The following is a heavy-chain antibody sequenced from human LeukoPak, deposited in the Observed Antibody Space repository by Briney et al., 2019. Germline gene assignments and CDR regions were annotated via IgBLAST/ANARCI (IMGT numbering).Heavy chain of an antibody. CDR3: VESGYFYAFDI. J-gene: IGHJ3*02. CDR2: IYYTGST. CDR1: GGSIRGYI. V-gene: IGHV4-59*08. D-gene: IGHD3-3*01. Sequence: SETLSLTCIVSGGSIRGYIWSWIRQPPRKGLEWIGYIYYTGSTSYNPSLKSRVTISVDTSKNQFSLKLSSVTAADTAVYYCVESGYFYAFDIWGQGTMVTVSS.